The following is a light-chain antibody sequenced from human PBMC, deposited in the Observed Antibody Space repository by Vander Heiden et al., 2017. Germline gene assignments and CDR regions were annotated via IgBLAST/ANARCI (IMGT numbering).Light chain of an antibody. CDR2: DAS. CDR3: QQDDNPPIT. J-gene: IGKJ5*01. CDR1: QDISNY. V-gene: IGKV1-33*01. Sequence: DIPMTQSPSSLSASVGDRVTITCQASQDISNYLNWYQQKPGKAPKLLIYDASNLETGVPSRFSGSGSGTDFTFTISSLQPEDIATYYCQQDDNPPITFGQGTRMEIK.